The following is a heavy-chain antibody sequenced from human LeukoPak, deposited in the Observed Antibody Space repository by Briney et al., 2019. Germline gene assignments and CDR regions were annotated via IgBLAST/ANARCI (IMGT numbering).Heavy chain of an antibody. CDR3: AKDRPNFHENSGHYYRRDGDS. CDR2: MCGTAGCT. V-gene: IGHV3-23*01. J-gene: IGHJ5*01. Sequence: PGGSLRLSCPASGFTFYMYAMSWVRQAPGQGLEWVASMCGTAGCTFYPDSVKGRFTISRDNSKNVLYLRMNSLTAEDTAIYYCAKDRPNFHENSGHYYRRDGDSWGQGTLVTVSS. D-gene: IGHD3-22*01. CDR1: GFTFYMYA.